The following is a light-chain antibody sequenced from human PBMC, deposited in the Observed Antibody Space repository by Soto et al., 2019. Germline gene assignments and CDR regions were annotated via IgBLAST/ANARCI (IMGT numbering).Light chain of an antibody. J-gene: IGLJ1*01. CDR2: EVS. CDR3: ISYACSNNFV. V-gene: IGLV2-8*01. Sequence: QSALTQPPSASGSPGQSVTISCTGTSSDIGAYIYVSWYQQHPGKAPKLMISEVSRRPSGVPERFSGSKSGNTASLTVSGLQADDEAHYYCISYACSNNFVFGTGTKVTVL. CDR1: SSDIGAYIY.